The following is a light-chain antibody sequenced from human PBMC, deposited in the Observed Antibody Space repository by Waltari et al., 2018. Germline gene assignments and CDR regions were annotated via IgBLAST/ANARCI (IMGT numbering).Light chain of an antibody. CDR1: QSLSSN. V-gene: IGKV3-15*01. CDR3: QQTYSTPRT. J-gene: IGKJ1*01. CDR2: GAS. Sequence: LVMTQSPATLSVSPGEGATLSCKASQSLSSNLAWYQQKPGQLPRLLIYGASTRATGIPARFSGSGSGTEFTLTISSLQSEDFATYYCQQTYSTPRTFGQGTKVEVK.